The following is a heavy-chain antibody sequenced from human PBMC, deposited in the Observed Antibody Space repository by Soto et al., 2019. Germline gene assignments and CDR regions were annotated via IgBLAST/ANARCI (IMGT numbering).Heavy chain of an antibody. D-gene: IGHD2-2*01. V-gene: IGHV5-51*01. J-gene: IGHJ4*02. CDR1: GYSFTSYW. Sequence: GESLKISCKGSGYSFTSYWIGWVRQMPGKGLEWMGIIYPGDSDTRYSPSFQGQVTISADKSISTAYLQWSSLKASDTAMYYCATLYCSSTSCYGVFDYWGQGTLVTVSS. CDR2: IYPGDSDT. CDR3: ATLYCSSTSCYGVFDY.